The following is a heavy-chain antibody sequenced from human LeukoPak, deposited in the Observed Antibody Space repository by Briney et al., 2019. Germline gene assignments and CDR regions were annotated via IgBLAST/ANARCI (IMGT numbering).Heavy chain of an antibody. D-gene: IGHD3-16*01. Sequence: GWSLRLSCASSRFTFISYCMSGVRQAPWKGLAGVANIKQDGSERYYVDSVKGRFTISRDNAKNSLYLQMNSLRAEDTALYYCASGRQLGYWGQGTLVTVSS. CDR1: RFTFISYC. CDR2: IKQDGSER. V-gene: IGHV3-7*01. J-gene: IGHJ4*02. CDR3: ASGRQLGY.